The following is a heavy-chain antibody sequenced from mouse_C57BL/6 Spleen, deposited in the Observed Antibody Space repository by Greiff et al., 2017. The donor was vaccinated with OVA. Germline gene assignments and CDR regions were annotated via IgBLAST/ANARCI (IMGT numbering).Heavy chain of an antibody. CDR2: ISSSGST. CDR1: GYSITNGNHW. D-gene: IGHD2-3*01. J-gene: IGHJ1*03. V-gene: IGHV3-4*01. Sequence: EVKLQESGPALVKPSQTVSLTCTVPGYSITNGNHWWNWIRQVSGSKLEWIGYISSSGSTDSNPSLKSRISITRDTSKNQLFLQLNSVTTEDIATLYCEREGDDYLYCGVWDTGTAVPVPS. CDR3: EREGDDYLYCGV.